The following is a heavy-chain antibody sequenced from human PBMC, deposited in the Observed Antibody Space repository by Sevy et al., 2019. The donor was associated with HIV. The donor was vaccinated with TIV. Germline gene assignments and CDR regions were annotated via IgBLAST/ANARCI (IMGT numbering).Heavy chain of an antibody. CDR2: IYTSGRT. CDR3: ARDGIRRDYYHGMDV. J-gene: IGHJ6*02. D-gene: IGHD1-26*01. CDR1: GDSISSGNHW. V-gene: IGHV4-61*02. Sequence: SETLSLTCTVSGDSISSGNHWWSWIRQPAGKGLEWIGRIYTSGRTIYNPVLRSGVTMSVDPSTNQFFLNLNSVTAADTAVYYCARDGIRRDYYHGMDVWGQGTTVTVSS.